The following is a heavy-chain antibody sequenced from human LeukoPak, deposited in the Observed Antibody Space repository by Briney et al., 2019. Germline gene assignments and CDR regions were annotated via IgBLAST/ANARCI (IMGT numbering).Heavy chain of an antibody. CDR2: MSPNSGNT. J-gene: IGHJ4*02. CDR1: GYTFTGYY. D-gene: IGHD3-22*01. Sequence: ASVKVSCKASGYTFTGYYMHWVRQAPGQGLEWMGWMSPNSGNTGYAQKFQGRVTMTRNTSISTAYMELSSLRSEDTAVYYCARGSLVYYYDSSGLDYWGQGTLVTVSS. V-gene: IGHV1-8*02. CDR3: ARGSLVYYYDSSGLDY.